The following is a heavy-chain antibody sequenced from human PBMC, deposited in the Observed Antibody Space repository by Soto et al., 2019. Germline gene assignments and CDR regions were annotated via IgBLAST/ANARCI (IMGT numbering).Heavy chain of an antibody. J-gene: IGHJ4*02. D-gene: IGHD1-26*01. Sequence: QVQLQQWGAGLLKPSETLSLTCAVYGGSFSGYYWSWIRQPPGKGLEWIGEINHSGSTNYNPSLKSRVTISVDTSKNPFSLKLSSVTAADTAVYYCARGVRGALGYWGQGTLVTVSS. CDR3: ARGVRGALGY. CDR1: GGSFSGYY. V-gene: IGHV4-34*01. CDR2: INHSGST.